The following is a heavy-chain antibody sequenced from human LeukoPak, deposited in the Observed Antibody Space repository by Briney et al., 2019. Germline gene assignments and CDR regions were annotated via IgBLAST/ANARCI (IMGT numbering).Heavy chain of an antibody. D-gene: IGHD1-1*01. J-gene: IGHJ4*02. CDR3: ARDWNDSDRAYYFDY. CDR2: ISAYNGNR. V-gene: IGHV1-18*04. Sequence: ASVKVSCKASGYTFTSYGISWVRQAPGQGLEWMGWISAYNGNRQYAQKFQGRVTMTTDTSTSTAYMELRSLRSDDTAVYYCARDWNDSDRAYYFDYWGQGTLVTVSS. CDR1: GYTFTSYG.